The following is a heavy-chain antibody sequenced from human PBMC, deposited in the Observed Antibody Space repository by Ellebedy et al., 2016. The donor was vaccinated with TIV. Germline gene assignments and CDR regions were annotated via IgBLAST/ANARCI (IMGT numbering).Heavy chain of an antibody. D-gene: IGHD5-12*01. J-gene: IGHJ5*02. CDR3: AREEVAGEWFDP. CDR2: VYYSGST. CDR1: GGSIITSSYF. Sequence: MPSETLSLTCTVSGGSIITSSYFWGWIRQPPGKGLEWIGSVYYSGSTHRNPSLKSRVSISVDTSKNQFSLELKSVTAADTAVDYCAREEVAGEWFDPWGQGTLVTVSS. V-gene: IGHV4-39*07.